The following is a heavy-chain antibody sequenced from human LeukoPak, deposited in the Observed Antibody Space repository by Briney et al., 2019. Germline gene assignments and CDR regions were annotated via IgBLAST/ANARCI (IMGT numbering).Heavy chain of an antibody. J-gene: IGHJ5*02. Sequence: HSGGSLRLSCAASGFTFRSYGMHWVRQAPGKGLEWVAFIRYDGSNKYYADSVKGRFTISRDNSKNTLYLQMNSLRAEDTAGYYCAKDPLHYYDSSGFPGWFDPWGQGTLVTVSS. CDR1: GFTFRSYG. V-gene: IGHV3-30*02. CDR2: IRYDGSNK. D-gene: IGHD3-22*01. CDR3: AKDPLHYYDSSGFPGWFDP.